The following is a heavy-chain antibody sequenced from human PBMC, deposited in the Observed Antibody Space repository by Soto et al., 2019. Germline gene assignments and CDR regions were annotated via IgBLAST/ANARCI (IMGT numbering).Heavy chain of an antibody. V-gene: IGHV4-4*02. CDR3: ASVRGDFDFRPAFYVYALDV. J-gene: IGHJ6*01. CDR1: GVSINSSHW. CDR2: LHRYGIA. D-gene: IGHD2-21*02. Sequence: SETLSLTCAISGVSINSSHWWAWVRQPPGKGLEWIGELHRYGIANYNPSLTSRVTMSLDKSKNQFSLNLDSVTAADTAVYYCASVRGDFDFRPAFYVYALDVWGQGTTVTVSS.